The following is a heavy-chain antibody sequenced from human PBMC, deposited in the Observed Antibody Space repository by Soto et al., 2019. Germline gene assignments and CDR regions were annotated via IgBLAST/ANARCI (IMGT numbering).Heavy chain of an antibody. CDR3: AETTPHECYDVDD. CDR1: GDSVSSNSAA. Sequence: SQTLSLTCAISGDSVSSNSAAWNWIRQSPSRGLEWLGRTYYRSRWYNDYAVSVKSRLTVHPDQSKNQFYLHLNSVPPEDTAVNCCAETTPHECYDVDDWGKGTTVTVSS. D-gene: IGHD2-15*01. J-gene: IGHJ6*04. CDR2: TYYRSRWYN. V-gene: IGHV6-1*01.